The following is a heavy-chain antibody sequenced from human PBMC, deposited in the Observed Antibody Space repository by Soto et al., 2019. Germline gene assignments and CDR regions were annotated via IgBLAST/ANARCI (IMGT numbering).Heavy chain of an antibody. Sequence: PSVKVSCKASGYSFKDHYMHWVRQAPGRGLEWVGIINPSGEHTNYAQQFRGRVAMTRDTSTSTAYMELRSLRSEDTAVYFCARISCKGGSCYFDFDHWGQGTLVTVSS. J-gene: IGHJ4*02. CDR3: ARISCKGGSCYFDFDH. V-gene: IGHV1-46*02. D-gene: IGHD2-15*01. CDR2: INPSGEHT. CDR1: GYSFKDHY.